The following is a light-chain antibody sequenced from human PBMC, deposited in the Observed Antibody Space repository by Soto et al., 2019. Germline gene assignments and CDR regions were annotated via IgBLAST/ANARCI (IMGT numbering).Light chain of an antibody. J-gene: IGLJ1*01. CDR2: EVN. CDR1: SSDVGGYKY. CDR3: SSYAGINNLGV. Sequence: QSALTQPPSASGSPGQSVTISCPGTSSDVGGYKYVSWYQQHPGKAPKLMIFEVNKRPSGVPDRFSGSKSGNTASLTVSGRQAEDEADYYCSSYAGINNLGVFGTGTKLTVL. V-gene: IGLV2-8*01.